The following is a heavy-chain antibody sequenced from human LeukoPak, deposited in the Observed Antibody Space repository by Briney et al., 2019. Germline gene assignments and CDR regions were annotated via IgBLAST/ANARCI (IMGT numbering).Heavy chain of an antibody. J-gene: IGHJ4*02. D-gene: IGHD3-16*01. Sequence: GGSLRLSCAASGFTFNSYSMNWVRQAPGKGLEWVSSISGSNSYIYYADSVKGRFTISRDNSKNSLYLQMKSLRAEDTALYYCARRGYHDYSGFDYWGQGTLVTVSS. CDR1: GFTFNSYS. CDR3: ARRGYHDYSGFDY. V-gene: IGHV3-21*01. CDR2: ISGSNSYI.